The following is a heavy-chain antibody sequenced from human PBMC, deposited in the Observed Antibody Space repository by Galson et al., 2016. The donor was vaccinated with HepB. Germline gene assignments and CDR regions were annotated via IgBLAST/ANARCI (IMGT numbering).Heavy chain of an antibody. D-gene: IGHD5-18*01. J-gene: IGHJ4*02. V-gene: IGHV1-46*01. CDR2: INPSGDIT. CDR3: ARGGYGYSYGYIDY. CDR1: GYTFTNYY. Sequence: SVKVSCKASGYTFTNYYMHWVRQAPGQGLEWMGVINPSGDITSYAQKFEGRVTVTRDTSTSTVYMELSSLRSEDTAVYYCARGGYGYSYGYIDYWGQGTLVTVSS.